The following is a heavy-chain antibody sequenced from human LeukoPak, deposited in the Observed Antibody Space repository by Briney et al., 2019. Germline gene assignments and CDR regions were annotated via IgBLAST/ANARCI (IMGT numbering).Heavy chain of an antibody. CDR3: ANDAGYCGGNCPFFDL. CDR2: ISAHGGNT. J-gene: IGHJ4*02. Sequence: TGGSLRLSCAASGFTFSSHGMSWVRQAPGKGLEWVSTISAHGGNTHYADSVKGRFTISRDDSKTTLYLQMTALRAEDTAVYYCANDAGYCGGNCPFFDLWGQGTLVTVSS. V-gene: IGHV3-23*01. CDR1: GFTFSSHG. D-gene: IGHD2-21*01.